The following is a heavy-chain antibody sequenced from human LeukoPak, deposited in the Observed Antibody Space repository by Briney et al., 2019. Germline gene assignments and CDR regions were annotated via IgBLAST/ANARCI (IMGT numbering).Heavy chain of an antibody. J-gene: IGHJ4*02. CDR3: ATYRSKYSGSYAFGY. V-gene: IGHV1-24*01. D-gene: IGHD1-26*01. CDR2: FDPEDGET. Sequence: ASVKVSCKVSGYTLTELSIHWVRQAPGKGLEWMGGFDPEDGETIYAQKFQGRVTMTEDTSTDTAYMELSSLRSEDTAVYYCATYRSKYSGSYAFGYWGQGTLVTVSS. CDR1: GYTLTELS.